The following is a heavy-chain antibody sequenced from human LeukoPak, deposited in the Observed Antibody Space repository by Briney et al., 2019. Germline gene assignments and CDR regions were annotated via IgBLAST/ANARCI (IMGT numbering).Heavy chain of an antibody. J-gene: IGHJ3*01. CDR3: ARVGASLPDAFDV. CDR2: ISSNGGST. D-gene: IGHD4/OR15-4a*01. CDR1: GITFSNYA. Sequence: GGSLRLSCAASGITFSNYAMHWVRQAPGKGLQHVSAISSNGGSTYYANSVKGRFTISRDNSKNTLYLQMGSLRAEDMAVYYCARVGASLPDAFDVWGQGTMVTVSS. V-gene: IGHV3-64*01.